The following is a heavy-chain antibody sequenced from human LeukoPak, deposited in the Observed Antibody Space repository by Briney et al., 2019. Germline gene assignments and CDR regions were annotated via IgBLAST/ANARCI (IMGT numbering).Heavy chain of an antibody. CDR3: ARDYSQYQLLSNYYYYGMDV. D-gene: IGHD2-2*01. CDR2: IIPILGIA. Sequence: LVKVSCKASGGTFSSYAISWVRQAPGQGLEWMGGIIPILGIANYAQKFQGRVTITADKSTSTAYMELSSLRSEDTAVYYCARDYSQYQLLSNYYYYGMDVWGQGTTVTVSS. CDR1: GGTFSSYA. V-gene: IGHV1-69*10. J-gene: IGHJ6*02.